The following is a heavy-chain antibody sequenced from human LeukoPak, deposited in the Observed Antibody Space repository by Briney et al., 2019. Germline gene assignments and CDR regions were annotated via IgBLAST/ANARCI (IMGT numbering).Heavy chain of an antibody. CDR1: GFTFSSYA. D-gene: IGHD3-10*02. V-gene: IGHV3-23*01. Sequence: TGGSLRLSCAASGFTFSSYAMSWVRQAPGKGLEWVSAISGSGGSTYYAGSVKGRFTISRDNSKNTLYLQMNSLRAEDTAVYYCAKDTVRRPFQHWGQGTLVTVSS. CDR2: ISGSGGST. J-gene: IGHJ1*01. CDR3: AKDTVRRPFQH.